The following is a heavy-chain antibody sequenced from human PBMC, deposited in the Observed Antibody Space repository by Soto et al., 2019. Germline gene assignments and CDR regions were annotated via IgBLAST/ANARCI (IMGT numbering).Heavy chain of an antibody. V-gene: IGHV3-64*07. CDR3: ATKEGFAY. Sequence: EVQLMESGGGLVQPGGSLRLSCAASGFTFSSETIFWVRQAPGKGLEHITAISKNGDSTFYADSVKGRFTISRDNSKNILYLQMGSLRAEDMAVYYCATKEGFAYWGQGTLVTVSS. J-gene: IGHJ4*02. CDR2: ISKNGDST. CDR1: GFTFSSET.